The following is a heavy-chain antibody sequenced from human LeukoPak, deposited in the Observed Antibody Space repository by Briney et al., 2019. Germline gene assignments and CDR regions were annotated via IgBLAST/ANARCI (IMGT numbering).Heavy chain of an antibody. Sequence: GASVKVSCKASGYSFTGYYMYWVRQAPGQGLEWMGWINPNSGGTNYAQKLQGRVTMTRDTSISTAYMELSRLRSDDTAVYYCARDGGLAYCGGDCYSGISDYWGQGTLVTVSS. CDR1: GYSFTGYY. CDR3: ARDGGLAYCGGDCYSGISDY. J-gene: IGHJ4*02. V-gene: IGHV1-2*02. CDR2: INPNSGGT. D-gene: IGHD2-21*02.